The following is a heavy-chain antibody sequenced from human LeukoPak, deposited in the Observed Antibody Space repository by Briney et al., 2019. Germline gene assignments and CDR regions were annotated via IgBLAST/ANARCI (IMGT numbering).Heavy chain of an antibody. CDR3: ARGRPLYDSSGYYYENRFDP. J-gene: IGHJ5*02. Sequence: PSETLSLTCAVYGGSFSGYYWSWIRQPPGKGLEWIGEINHSGSTNYNPSLKSRVTISVDTSKNQFSLKLSSVTAADTAVYYCARGRPLYDSSGYYYENRFDPWGQGTLVTVSS. D-gene: IGHD3-22*01. V-gene: IGHV4-34*01. CDR1: GGSFSGYY. CDR2: INHSGST.